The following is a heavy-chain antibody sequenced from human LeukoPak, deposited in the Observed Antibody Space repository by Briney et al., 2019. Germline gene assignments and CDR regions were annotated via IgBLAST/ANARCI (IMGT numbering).Heavy chain of an antibody. Sequence: SETLSLTCTVSGGSISSYHWSWIRQPPGKGLEWIGYIYYSGSTNHNPSLKSRVTISVDTSKNQFSLKLSSVTAADTAVYYCARVLRGMGYYYGMDVWGQGTTVTVSS. CDR3: ARVLRGMGYYYGMDV. CDR2: IYYSGST. CDR1: GGSISSYH. V-gene: IGHV4-59*01. D-gene: IGHD5-12*01. J-gene: IGHJ6*02.